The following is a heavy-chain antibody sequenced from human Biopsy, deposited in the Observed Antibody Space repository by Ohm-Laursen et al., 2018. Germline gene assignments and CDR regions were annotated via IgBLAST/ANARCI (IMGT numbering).Heavy chain of an antibody. Sequence: PSQTLSLTWTVSGDSVSSGSFYWTWIRQPPGQGLEYIGYIYDRGSTANYNPSLESRVTMSVDMPKNQFSLKLSSVTAADTAVYYCARGRRTSGWPYFDNWGQGALVIVSP. CDR3: ARGRRTSGWPYFDN. V-gene: IGHV4-61*01. J-gene: IGHJ4*02. CDR1: GDSVSSGSFY. CDR2: IYDRGST. D-gene: IGHD6-19*01.